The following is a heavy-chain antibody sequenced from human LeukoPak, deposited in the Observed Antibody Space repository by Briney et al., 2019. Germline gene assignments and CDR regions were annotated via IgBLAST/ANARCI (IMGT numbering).Heavy chain of an antibody. Sequence: GGSLRLSCAASGFTFSSYAMYWVRRTPGKGLEYVSVISGNGVSTRYATSVKGRFTISRDNSKNMLYLQMGSLRAEDMAVYYCTRDASDIVAVPAAVGPFDLWGQGTLVTVSS. CDR2: ISGNGVST. D-gene: IGHD2-2*01. V-gene: IGHV3-64*01. CDR3: TRDASDIVAVPAAVGPFDL. CDR1: GFTFSSYA. J-gene: IGHJ4*02.